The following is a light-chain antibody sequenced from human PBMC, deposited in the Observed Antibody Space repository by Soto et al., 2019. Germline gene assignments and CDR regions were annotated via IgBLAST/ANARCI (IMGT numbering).Light chain of an antibody. Sequence: SVLTQPASVSGSPGQSITISCTGTTNDVGGYNYVSWYQQHPGKAPKLLIFEVSSRPSGVSNRFSGSKSGNTASLTISALQAEDEADYFCNSYTSSTSLPYVFGTGTKVTVL. CDR2: EVS. CDR1: TNDVGGYNY. J-gene: IGLJ1*01. V-gene: IGLV2-14*01. CDR3: NSYTSSTSLPYV.